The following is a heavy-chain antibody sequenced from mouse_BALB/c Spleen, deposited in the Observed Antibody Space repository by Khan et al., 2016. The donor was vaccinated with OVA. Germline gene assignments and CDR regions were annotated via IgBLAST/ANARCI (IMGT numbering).Heavy chain of an antibody. D-gene: IGHD2-14*01. CDR3: ARVGYNGTMDY. V-gene: IGHV9-3-1*01. CDR1: GYTFTNYG. Sequence: QVQLKQSGPELKKPGETVKISCKASGYTFTNYGMNWVKQAPGKGLKWMGWINTYTGEPTYADDFKGRFAFSLETSASTAHLQINNLKNVDTATYFCARVGYNGTMDYWGQGTSVTVSS. CDR2: INTYTGEP. J-gene: IGHJ4*01.